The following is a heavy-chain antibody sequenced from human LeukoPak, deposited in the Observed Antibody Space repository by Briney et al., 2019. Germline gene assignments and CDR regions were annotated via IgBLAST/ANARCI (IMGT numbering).Heavy chain of an antibody. CDR2: ISSNGGST. CDR1: GFTFSSYA. CDR3: ARASSWDAKYGYFDY. J-gene: IGHJ4*02. Sequence: GGSLRLSCAASGFTFSSYAMHWVRQAPGKGLEYVSAISSNGGSTYYANSVKGRFTISRDNSKNTLYLQMGSLRAEDMAVYYCARASSWDAKYGYFDYWGQGTLVTVSS. D-gene: IGHD4/OR15-4a*01. V-gene: IGHV3-64*01.